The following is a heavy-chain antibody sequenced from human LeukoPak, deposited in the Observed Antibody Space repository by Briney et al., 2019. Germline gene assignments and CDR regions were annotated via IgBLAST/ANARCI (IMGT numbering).Heavy chain of an antibody. CDR1: GFTFSTSW. J-gene: IGHJ4*02. CDR2: IRQDGSSK. Sequence: GGXXXLSCVASGFTFSTSWMTWVRQAPGKGEEWVANIRQDGSSKYYVDCGKGRFNIAREKGKNSLYLQMNSLRVEDTAVYYCARDLSYFDYWGQGALVTVSS. CDR3: ARDLSYFDY. V-gene: IGHV3-7*01.